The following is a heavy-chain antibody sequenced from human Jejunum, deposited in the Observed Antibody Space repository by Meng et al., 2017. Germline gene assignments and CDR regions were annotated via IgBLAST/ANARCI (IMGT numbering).Heavy chain of an antibody. J-gene: IGHJ3*02. CDR2: IYTGGGT. V-gene: IGHV3-53*01. CDR1: AFTVSNNF. D-gene: IGHD2-21*02. Sequence: GGSLRLSCAGSAFTVSNNFMCWVRQAPGKGLEWVSCIYTGGGTFYADSVKGRFTSSRDNSKNTVYLQMNSLRAEDTALYHCARLRVVTGRNDALDIWGQGTLVTVSS. CDR3: ARLRVVTGRNDALDI.